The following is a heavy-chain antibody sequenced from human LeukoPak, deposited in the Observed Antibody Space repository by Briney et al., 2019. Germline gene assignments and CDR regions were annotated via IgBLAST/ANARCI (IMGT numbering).Heavy chain of an antibody. Sequence: GGSLRLFCAVSGATFSTFWMHWVRQVPGKGPAWVSRTNPDGSRVDYADSVKGRFTISRDNARDTLYLQMNSLRVEDTAMYYCAFDFGGYSDTWGQGTQVTVSS. CDR1: GATFSTFW. CDR3: AFDFGGYSDT. V-gene: IGHV3-74*01. J-gene: IGHJ5*02. D-gene: IGHD3-10*01. CDR2: TNPDGSRV.